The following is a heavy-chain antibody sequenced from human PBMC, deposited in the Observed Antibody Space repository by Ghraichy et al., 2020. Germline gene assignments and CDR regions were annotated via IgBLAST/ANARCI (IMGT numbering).Heavy chain of an antibody. CDR1: GFTFSSYW. CDR2: IKQDGSEK. CDR3: ARRRGYSGYDYEFDY. D-gene: IGHD5-12*01. Sequence: GGSLRLSCAASGFTFSSYWMSWVRQAPGKGLEWVANIKQDGSEKYYVDSVKGRFTISRDNAKNSLYLQMNSLRAEDTAVYYCARRRGYSGYDYEFDYWGQGTLVTVSS. V-gene: IGHV3-7*02. J-gene: IGHJ4*02.